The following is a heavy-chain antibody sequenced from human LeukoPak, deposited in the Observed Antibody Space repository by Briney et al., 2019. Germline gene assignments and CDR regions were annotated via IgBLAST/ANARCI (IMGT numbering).Heavy chain of an antibody. D-gene: IGHD2-15*01. CDR3: AKVVVVVAATGAFDI. V-gene: IGHV3-7*03. Sequence: PGGSLRLSCAASGFTFSNYWMSWVRQAPGKGLEWVANIKFDGSDKFYVDSVKGRFTISKDNAKNSLYLQMNSLRAEDTALYYCAKVVVVVAATGAFDIWGQGTMVTVSS. CDR2: IKFDGSDK. J-gene: IGHJ3*02. CDR1: GFTFSNYW.